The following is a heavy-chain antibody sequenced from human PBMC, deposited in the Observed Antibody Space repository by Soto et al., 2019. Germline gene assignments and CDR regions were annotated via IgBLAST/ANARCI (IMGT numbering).Heavy chain of an antibody. CDR3: AVSRDGYSMDV. CDR1: GGSISSGGYY. CDR2: IYYSGST. J-gene: IGHJ6*02. Sequence: QVQLQESGPGLVKPSQTLSLTCTVSGGSISSGGYYWSWIRQHPGKGLEWVGYIYYSGSTYYNPSRKRRVTISVDTSKDQFSLKLSSVTAADTAVYYCAVSRDGYSMDVWCQGTTVTVSS. D-gene: IGHD2-2*01. V-gene: IGHV4-31*03.